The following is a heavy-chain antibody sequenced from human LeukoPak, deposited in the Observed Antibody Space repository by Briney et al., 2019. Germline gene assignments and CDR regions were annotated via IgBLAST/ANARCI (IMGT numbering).Heavy chain of an antibody. CDR3: ARETEAFDN. Sequence: GRSLRLSCAASGFTFSSYAMHWVRQAPGKGLEWVAVILYDGGNYWYAGSVKGRCPISRDNSKNTLYLQMNSPTTEDTAVFYCARETEAFDNWGQGTLVTVYS. CDR1: GFTFSSYA. CDR2: ILYDGGNY. V-gene: IGHV3-30-3*01. J-gene: IGHJ4*02.